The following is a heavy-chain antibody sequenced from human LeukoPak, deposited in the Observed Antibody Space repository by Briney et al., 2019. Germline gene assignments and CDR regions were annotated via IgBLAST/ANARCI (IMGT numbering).Heavy chain of an antibody. J-gene: IGHJ6*02. CDR2: ISYDGSNK. V-gene: IGHV3-30-3*01. CDR3: ARVYQYCSGGGCSRGMDV. Sequence: GRSLTLSCAASGFTISSYDMHWVRQAPGKGLEWVVVISYDGSNKYYADFVKGRFTISRDNSKKTLYLQRNSLGAEATAVYYCARVYQYCSGGGCSRGMDVWGQGTTVTVSS. CDR1: GFTISSYD. D-gene: IGHD2-15*01.